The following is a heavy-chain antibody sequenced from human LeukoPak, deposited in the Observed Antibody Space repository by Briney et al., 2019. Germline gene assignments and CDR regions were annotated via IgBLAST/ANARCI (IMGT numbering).Heavy chain of an antibody. CDR2: IYPGDSDT. Sequence: GESLKISCKGSGYSFTSYWIGWVRQMPGKGLEWMGIIYPGDSDTRYSPSFQGQVTISADKSNSTAYLQWSSLKASDTAMYYCATHNAPYTSLVYYDSSGYPMDYWGQGTLVTVSS. D-gene: IGHD3-22*01. V-gene: IGHV5-51*01. CDR3: ATHNAPYTSLVYYDSSGYPMDY. CDR1: GYSFTSYW. J-gene: IGHJ4*02.